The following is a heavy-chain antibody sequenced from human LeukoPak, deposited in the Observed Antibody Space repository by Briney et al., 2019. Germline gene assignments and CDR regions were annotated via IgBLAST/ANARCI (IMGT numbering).Heavy chain of an antibody. Sequence: SVKVSCKASGGTFSSYAISWVRQAPGQGLEWMGGIIPIFGTANYAQKFQGRVTITADESTSTAYMELSSLRSDDTAVYYCVRDPTLLDLMVRVTNPQGYGMDVWGQGTTVTVSS. CDR2: IIPIFGTA. D-gene: IGHD3-10*01. V-gene: IGHV1-69*13. CDR1: GGTFSSYA. CDR3: VRDPTLLDLMVRVTNPQGYGMDV. J-gene: IGHJ6*02.